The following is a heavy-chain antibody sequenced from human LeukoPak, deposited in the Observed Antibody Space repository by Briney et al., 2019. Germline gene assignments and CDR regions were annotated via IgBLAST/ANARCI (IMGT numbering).Heavy chain of an antibody. J-gene: IGHJ4*02. V-gene: IGHV1-46*01. CDR3: AREGEVIVTDNLFY. Sequence: ASVKVSFKASGYTFTSYYMHWVRQAPGQGLEWMGIINPSGGSTTYAQMFQGRVTMSRDTSTRTVYMELSSLRSEDTAAYYCAREGEVIVTDNLFYWGQGTLVTVSS. D-gene: IGHD2-21*01. CDR1: GYTFTSYY. CDR2: INPSGGST.